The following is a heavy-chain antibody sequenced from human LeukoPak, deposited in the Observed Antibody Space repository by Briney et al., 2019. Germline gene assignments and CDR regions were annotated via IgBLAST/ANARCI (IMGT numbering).Heavy chain of an antibody. Sequence: GGTLRLSCAASGFTFRDDWMNWVRQAPGKGLEWGADINTDGSETYNVDSVKGRFTISRDNAKNTVYRQMNRLRAETTAIYYCARPGKFHSWGGGTLLSVSA. CDR1: GFTFRDDW. J-gene: IGHJ5*01. CDR2: INTDGSET. V-gene: IGHV3-7*05. CDR3: ARPGKFHS.